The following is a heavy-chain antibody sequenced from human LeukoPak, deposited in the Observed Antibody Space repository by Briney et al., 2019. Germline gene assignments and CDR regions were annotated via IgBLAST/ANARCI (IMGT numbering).Heavy chain of an antibody. J-gene: IGHJ4*02. D-gene: IGHD3-22*01. CDR3: TTALLHDYYDSSGYFLYPSERKYYFDY. V-gene: IGHV3-15*01. CDR2: IKSKTDGGTT. Sequence: PGGSLRLSCAASGFTFSNAWMSWVRQAPGKGLEWVGRIKSKTDGGTTDYAAPVKGRFTISRDDSKNTLYLQMNSLKTEDTAVYYCTTALLHDYYDSSGYFLYPSERKYYFDYWGQGTLVTVSS. CDR1: GFTFSNAW.